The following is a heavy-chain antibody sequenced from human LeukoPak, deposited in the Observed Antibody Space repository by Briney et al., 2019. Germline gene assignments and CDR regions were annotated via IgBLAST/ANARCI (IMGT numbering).Heavy chain of an antibody. CDR2: IYASGRT. Sequence: SETLSLTCTVSGGSISNYYWSWIQQPAGKGLEWIGRIYASGRTTYNPSLKSRVTMSVDTSKNQFSLKLSSVTAADTAVYYCARACDSSDYYYFDYWGQGTPVTVSS. V-gene: IGHV4-4*07. D-gene: IGHD3-22*01. CDR1: GGSISNYY. J-gene: IGHJ4*02. CDR3: ARACDSSDYYYFDY.